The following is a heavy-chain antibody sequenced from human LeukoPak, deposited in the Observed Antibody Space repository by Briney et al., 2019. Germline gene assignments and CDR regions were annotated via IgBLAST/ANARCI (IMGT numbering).Heavy chain of an antibody. V-gene: IGHV1-18*01. CDR1: GYTFTSYG. CDR2: ISAYNGNT. D-gene: IGHD3-9*01. CDR3: ATHPSGPLRYFDWLKSHYYMDV. J-gene: IGHJ6*03. Sequence: GASVKVSCKASGYTFTSYGISWVRQAPGQGLEWMGWISAYNGNTNYAQKLQGRVTMTTDTSTSTAYMELRRLRSDDTAVYYCATHPSGPLRYFDWLKSHYYMDVWGKGTTVTVSS.